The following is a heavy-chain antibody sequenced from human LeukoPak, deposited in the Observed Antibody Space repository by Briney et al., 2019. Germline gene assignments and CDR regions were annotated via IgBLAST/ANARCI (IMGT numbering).Heavy chain of an antibody. D-gene: IGHD6-13*01. CDR1: GGSISSSSYY. Sequence: SETLSLTCTVSGGSISSSSYYWGWIRQPPGKGLEWIGEINHSGSTNYNPSLKSRVTISVDTSKNQFSLKLCSVTAADTAVYYCASGARLSSSWYADYWGQGTLVTVSS. J-gene: IGHJ4*02. CDR3: ASGARLSSSWYADY. V-gene: IGHV4-39*07. CDR2: INHSGST.